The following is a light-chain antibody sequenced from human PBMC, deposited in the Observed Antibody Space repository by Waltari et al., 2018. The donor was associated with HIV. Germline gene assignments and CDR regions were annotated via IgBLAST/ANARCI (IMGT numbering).Light chain of an antibody. V-gene: IGLV1-40*01. J-gene: IGLJ3*02. CDR1: SSNIGAGYD. CDR2: SNN. CDR3: QSYDSSLSGWV. Sequence: QSVLTQPPSVSGAPGQRVTISCTGSSSNIGAGYDVPWYQQLPGTAPKLLIYSNNQRPSGVPDRFSGSKSGTSASLAITGLQAEDEADYYCQSYDSSLSGWVFGGGTKLTVL.